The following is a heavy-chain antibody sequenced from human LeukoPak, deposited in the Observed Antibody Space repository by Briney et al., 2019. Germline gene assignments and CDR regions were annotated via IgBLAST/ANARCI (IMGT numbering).Heavy chain of an antibody. D-gene: IGHD3-10*01. CDR3: ARSQDGSGSYFYYFYIDV. CDR2: FYRGGST. CDR1: GFTVSSNY. V-gene: IGHV3-66*01. J-gene: IGHJ6*03. Sequence: PGGSLRLSCAASGFTVSSNYMSWVRQAPGKGLEWVSIFYRGGSTYYADSVKGGFTVSRDNSKNILYLQMNSLRAEDTAVYYCARSQDGSGSYFYYFYIDVWGKGTTV.